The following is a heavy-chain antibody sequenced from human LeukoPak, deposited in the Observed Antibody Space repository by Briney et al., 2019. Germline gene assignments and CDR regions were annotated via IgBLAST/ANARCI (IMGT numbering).Heavy chain of an antibody. CDR2: INPNSGGT. J-gene: IGHJ5*02. CDR1: GYTFTGYY. D-gene: IGHD3-10*01. Sequence: ASVKVSCKASGYTFTGYYMHWVRQAPGQGLEWMGWINPNSGGTNYAQKFQGRVTMTRDTSISTAYMELGRLRSDDTAVYYCARDWDGSGSYGAWWFDPWGQGTLVTVSS. V-gene: IGHV1-2*02. CDR3: ARDWDGSGSYGAWWFDP.